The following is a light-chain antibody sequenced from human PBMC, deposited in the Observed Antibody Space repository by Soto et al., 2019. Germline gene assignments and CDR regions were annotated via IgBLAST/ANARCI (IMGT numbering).Light chain of an antibody. CDR2: GAS. Sequence: EIVLTQSPGTLSLSPGERATLSCRASQSVSSSYLAWYQQKVGQAPRLLIYGASSRATGIPDRFSGSGSGTDFTLTTSRLEPDDFAVYYCEQYGSSPMYTCGQGTKLEIK. V-gene: IGKV3-20*01. CDR3: EQYGSSPMYT. CDR1: QSVSSSY. J-gene: IGKJ2*01.